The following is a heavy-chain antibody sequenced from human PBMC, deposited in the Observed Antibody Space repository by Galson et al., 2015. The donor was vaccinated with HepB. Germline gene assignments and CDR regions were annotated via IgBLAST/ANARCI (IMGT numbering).Heavy chain of an antibody. D-gene: IGHD2-21*02. V-gene: IGHV3-30*04. CDR1: GFTFSSYA. CDR2: ISYDGSNK. J-gene: IGHJ4*02. CDR3: ARELVVVTAYFDY. Sequence: SLRLSCAASGFTFSSYAMHWVRQAPGKGLEWVAVISYDGSNKYYADSVKGRFTISRDNSKNTLYLQMNSLRAEDTAVYYCARELVVVTAYFDYWGQGTLVAVSS.